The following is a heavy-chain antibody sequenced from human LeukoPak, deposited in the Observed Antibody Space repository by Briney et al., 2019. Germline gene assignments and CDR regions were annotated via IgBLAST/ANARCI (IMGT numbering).Heavy chain of an antibody. V-gene: IGHV3-23*01. CDR3: ARAIVGATTRSFDY. Sequence: GGSLRLSCAASGFAFSTSAMNWVRQAPGKGLEWVSAISTSGSSTYYADSVKGRFSISRDNSRNTLYLQMNSLRAEDTAVFYCARAIVGATTRSFDYWGQGTLVTVSS. CDR1: GFAFSTSA. J-gene: IGHJ4*02. CDR2: ISTSGSST. D-gene: IGHD1-26*01.